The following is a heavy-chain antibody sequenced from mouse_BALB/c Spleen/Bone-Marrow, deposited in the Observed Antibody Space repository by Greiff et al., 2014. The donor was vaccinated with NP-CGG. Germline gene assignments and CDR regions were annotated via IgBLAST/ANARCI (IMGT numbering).Heavy chain of an antibody. Sequence: EVQLQQSVAELVKPGASVKLSCTASGFNIEDTYMHWVKQRPEQGLEWIGRIDPANGNTKYDPKFQGKATITADTSSNTAYLQLSSLTSEDTAVYYCAIYYYGSSGFAYWGQGTLVTVSA. CDR3: AIYYYGSSGFAY. CDR2: IDPANGNT. CDR1: GFNIEDTY. J-gene: IGHJ3*01. V-gene: IGHV14-3*02. D-gene: IGHD1-1*01.